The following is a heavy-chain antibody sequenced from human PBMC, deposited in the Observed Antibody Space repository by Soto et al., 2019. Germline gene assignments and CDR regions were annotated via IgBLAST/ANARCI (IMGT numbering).Heavy chain of an antibody. J-gene: IGHJ4*02. CDR3: ARDDPKYYDSSGYHLGY. V-gene: IGHV4-4*02. D-gene: IGHD3-22*01. Sequence: SETLSLTCAVSGGSISSSNWWSWVRQPPGKGLEWIGEIYHSGSTNYNPSLKSRVTISVDTSKNQFSLKLSSVTAADTAVYYCARDDPKYYDSSGYHLGYWGQGTLVTVSS. CDR2: IYHSGST. CDR1: GGSISSSNW.